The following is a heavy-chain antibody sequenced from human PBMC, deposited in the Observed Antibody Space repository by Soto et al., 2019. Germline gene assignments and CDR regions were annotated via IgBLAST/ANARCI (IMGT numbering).Heavy chain of an antibody. V-gene: IGHV3-30-3*01. Sequence: QVQLVESGGGEVQPGTSLRLSCAASGFTFSRSPMHWVRQAPGKGLDWVGLISADGSSQHYADSVRGRFIISRDNFRSTVSLQMDRLRAEDTAVYYYARPVVAGTPDYWGQGTLVSVSS. CDR3: ARPVVAGTPDY. D-gene: IGHD2-15*01. CDR1: GFTFSRSP. J-gene: IGHJ4*02. CDR2: ISADGSSQ.